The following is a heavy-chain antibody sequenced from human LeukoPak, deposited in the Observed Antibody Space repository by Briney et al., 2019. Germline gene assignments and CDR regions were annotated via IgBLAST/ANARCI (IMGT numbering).Heavy chain of an antibody. CDR1: GFTFSSYS. Sequence: PGGSLRLSCAASGFTFSSYSMNWVRQAPGKGLEWVSSISSSSSYIYYADSVKGRFTISRDNAKNSLYLQMNSLRAEDTAVYYCARESDFWSGPPYFDYWGQGTLVTVSS. D-gene: IGHD3-3*01. V-gene: IGHV3-21*01. CDR3: ARESDFWSGPPYFDY. J-gene: IGHJ4*02. CDR2: ISSSSSYI.